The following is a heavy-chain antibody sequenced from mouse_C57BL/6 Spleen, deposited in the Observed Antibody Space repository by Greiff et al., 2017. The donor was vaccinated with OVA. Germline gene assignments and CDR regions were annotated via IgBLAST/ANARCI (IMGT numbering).Heavy chain of an antibody. D-gene: IGHD2-3*01. Sequence: VQLQQSGPELVKPGASVKISCKASGYSFTGYYMNWVKQSPEKSLEWIGEINPSTGGTTYNQKFKAKATLTVDKSSSTAYMQLKSLTSEDSAVYYCARRGLLRHYAMDYWGQGTSVTVSS. J-gene: IGHJ4*01. CDR1: GYSFTGYY. CDR3: ARRGLLRHYAMDY. CDR2: INPSTGGT. V-gene: IGHV1-42*01.